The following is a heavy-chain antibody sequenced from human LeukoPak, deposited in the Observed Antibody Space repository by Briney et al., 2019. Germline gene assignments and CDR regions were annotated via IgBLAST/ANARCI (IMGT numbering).Heavy chain of an antibody. CDR1: GFTFNDFA. V-gene: IGHV3-9*01. J-gene: IGHJ4*02. Sequence: PGGSLRLSCAASGFTFNDFAMHWVRRTPGKGLEWVSGISWNSGSIGYADSVKGRFTISRDNAKNSLYLQMNSLRAEDTALYYCAKDRYYDSSGYYLFDYWGQGTLVTVSS. CDR2: ISWNSGSI. D-gene: IGHD3-22*01. CDR3: AKDRYYDSSGYYLFDY.